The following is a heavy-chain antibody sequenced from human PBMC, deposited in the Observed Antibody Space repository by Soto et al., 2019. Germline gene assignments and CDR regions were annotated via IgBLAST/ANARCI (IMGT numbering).Heavy chain of an antibody. CDR2: IWYDGSNK. Sequence: PGGSLRLSCAASGFTFSSYGMHWVRQAPGKGLEWVAVIWYDGSNKYYADSVKGRFTISRDNSKNTLYLQMNSLRAEDTAVYYCARGGTDYGDFVHFDYWGQGTLVTVSS. CDR1: GFTFSSYG. J-gene: IGHJ4*02. D-gene: IGHD4-17*01. CDR3: ARGGTDYGDFVHFDY. V-gene: IGHV3-33*01.